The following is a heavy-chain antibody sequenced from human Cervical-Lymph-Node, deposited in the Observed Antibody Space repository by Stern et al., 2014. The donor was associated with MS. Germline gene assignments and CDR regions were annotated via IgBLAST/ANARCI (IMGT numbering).Heavy chain of an antibody. CDR1: GFTFSSYG. D-gene: IGHD2-2*01. Sequence: DQLVESGGGVVQPGRSLRLSCVASGFTFSSYGMHWVRQAPGKGLEWVAVISYDGGNKYFADSVKGRFTISRDNSKNTLYLQMNSLRAEDMAVYYCAKGDCSSTSCYPLYYFYGMDVWGQGTTVTVSS. CDR3: AKGDCSSTSCYPLYYFYGMDV. CDR2: ISYDGGNK. J-gene: IGHJ6*02. V-gene: IGHV3-30*18.